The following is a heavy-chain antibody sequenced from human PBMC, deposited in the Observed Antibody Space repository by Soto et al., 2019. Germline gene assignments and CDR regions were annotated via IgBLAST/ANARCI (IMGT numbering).Heavy chain of an antibody. CDR1: GITLSSYA. J-gene: IGHJ4*02. CDR3: AKGQNSGTYRFYFDY. CDR2: ISASGGST. Sequence: AVSLRRYCAASGITLSSYAMSWVRQAPGKGPEWVSGISASGGSTSYADSVKGRFTISRDNSKNTLYLQMNSLRADDTAVYHCAKGQNSGTYRFYFDYWGQGALVTASS. D-gene: IGHD1-26*01. V-gene: IGHV3-23*01.